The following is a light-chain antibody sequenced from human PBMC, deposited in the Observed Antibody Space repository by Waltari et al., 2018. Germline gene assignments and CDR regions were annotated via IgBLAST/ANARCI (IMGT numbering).Light chain of an antibody. CDR2: EVS. V-gene: IGLV2-23*02. J-gene: IGLJ3*02. CDR1: RSDLGSYHL. Sequence: QSALTQPASVSGSPGQSITISCTGLRSDLGSYHLVSWFQQHPDKAPKLLIYEVSRRPSEVSKRVSGSASGNTAYLTISGLQAEDEADYYCCSSPESSTSWVFGGGTKLTVL. CDR3: CSSPESSTSWV.